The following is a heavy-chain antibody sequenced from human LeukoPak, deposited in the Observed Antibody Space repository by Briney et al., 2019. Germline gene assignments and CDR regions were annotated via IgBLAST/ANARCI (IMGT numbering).Heavy chain of an antibody. CDR2: ISGSGGST. Sequence: GGSLRLSCEASGITFSRYSLTWVRQAPGKGLEWVSAISGSGGSTYYADSVKGRFTISRDNSKNTLYLQMNSLRAEDTAVYYCAKETWGYYGSGSYFLPPFDYWGQGTLVTVSS. J-gene: IGHJ4*02. CDR3: AKETWGYYGSGSYFLPPFDY. CDR1: GITFSRYS. V-gene: IGHV3-23*01. D-gene: IGHD3-10*01.